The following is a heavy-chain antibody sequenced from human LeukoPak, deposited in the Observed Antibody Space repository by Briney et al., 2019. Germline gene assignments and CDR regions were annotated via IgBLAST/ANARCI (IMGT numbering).Heavy chain of an antibody. CDR3: ARDESD. Sequence: ASVKVSCKASGYTFTRYAIHWVRQAPGQRLEWMGWINAGNGNTKYSEKLQGRATITRDTSASTAYMELNNLRSEDTAVYYCARDESDWGQGTLVTVSS. CDR1: GYTFTRYA. CDR2: INAGNGNT. V-gene: IGHV1-3*01. J-gene: IGHJ4*02.